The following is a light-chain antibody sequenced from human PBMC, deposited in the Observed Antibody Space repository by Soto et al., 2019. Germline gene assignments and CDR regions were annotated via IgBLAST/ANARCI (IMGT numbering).Light chain of an antibody. CDR1: QGISSW. Sequence: DIQMTQSPSSVSASVGDRVTITCRTSQGISSWLAWYQQKPWKAPRLLIYAASSLHSGAPSSFSGSGSGTDFSLTISSLQPEDFATYYCQPANSFPLTFGEGTKVEIK. J-gene: IGKJ4*01. CDR3: QPANSFPLT. V-gene: IGKV1-12*01. CDR2: AAS.